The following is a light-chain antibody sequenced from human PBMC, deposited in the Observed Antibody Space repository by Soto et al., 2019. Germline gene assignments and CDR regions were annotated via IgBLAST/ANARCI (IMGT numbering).Light chain of an antibody. Sequence: DIQLTQSPSSLSASVGARVTITCRASESSGSHLNWYQQRPGQAPKALIYAVSSLQTGVPSRFSGSGAGTDFTLTISSLQPEDSATYYCQQSYSAPQFTFGPGTKVEIK. CDR2: AVS. CDR3: QQSYSAPQFT. V-gene: IGKV1-39*01. J-gene: IGKJ3*01. CDR1: ESSGSH.